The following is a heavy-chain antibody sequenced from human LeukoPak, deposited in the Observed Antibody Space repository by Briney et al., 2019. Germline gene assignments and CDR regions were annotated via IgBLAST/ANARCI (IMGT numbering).Heavy chain of an antibody. CDR2: ISYDGSNK. CDR1: GFTFSSYG. J-gene: IGHJ3*02. V-gene: IGHV3-30*18. Sequence: GGSLRLSCAASGFTFSSYGMPWVRQAPGKGLEWVAVISYDGSNKYYADSVKGRFTISRDNSKNTLYLQMSSLRAEDTAVYYCAKALVDYGDPSDAFDIWGQGTMVTVSS. CDR3: AKALVDYGDPSDAFDI. D-gene: IGHD4-17*01.